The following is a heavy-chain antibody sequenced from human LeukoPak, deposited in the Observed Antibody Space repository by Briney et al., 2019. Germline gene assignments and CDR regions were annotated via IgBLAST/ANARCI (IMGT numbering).Heavy chain of an antibody. CDR1: GGSFSGYY. CDR3: ARFVPYYGMDV. CDR2: INHSGST. D-gene: IGHD3-10*01. Sequence: SETLSLTCAVYGGSFSGYYWSWIRQPPGKGREWIGEINHSGSTNYNPSLNSRVTISVDTSKNQFSLKLSFVTAADTAVYYCARFVPYYGMDVWGQGTTVTVSS. J-gene: IGHJ6*02. V-gene: IGHV4-34*01.